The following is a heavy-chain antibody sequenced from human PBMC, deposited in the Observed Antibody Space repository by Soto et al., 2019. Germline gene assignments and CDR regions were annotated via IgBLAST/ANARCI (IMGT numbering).Heavy chain of an antibody. D-gene: IGHD6-6*01. CDR2: IYYSGST. CDR1: GGSISSGGYY. CDR3: ARVRWGVAARPDLFDY. V-gene: IGHV4-31*03. Sequence: PSETLSLTCTVSGGSISSGGYYWSWIRQHPGKGLEWIGYIYYSGSTYYNPSLKSRVTISVDTSKNQFSLKLSSVTAADTAVYYCARVRWGVAARPDLFDYWGQGTLVTVSS. J-gene: IGHJ4*02.